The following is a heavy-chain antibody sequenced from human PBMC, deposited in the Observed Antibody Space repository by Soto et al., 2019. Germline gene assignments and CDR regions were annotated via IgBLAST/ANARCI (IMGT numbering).Heavy chain of an antibody. Sequence: PSETLSLTCAVYGGSFSGYYWSWIRQPPGKGLEWIGEINHSGSTNYNPSLKSRVTISVDTSKNQFSLKLSSVTAADTAVYYCARTREARSSWYGYYYGMDVWGQGTTVTVSS. CDR2: INHSGST. J-gene: IGHJ6*02. V-gene: IGHV4-34*01. CDR1: GGSFSGYY. D-gene: IGHD6-13*01. CDR3: ARTREARSSWYGYYYGMDV.